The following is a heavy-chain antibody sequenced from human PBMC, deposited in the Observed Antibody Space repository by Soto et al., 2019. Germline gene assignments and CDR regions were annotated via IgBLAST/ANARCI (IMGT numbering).Heavy chain of an antibody. Sequence: SVKVSCKASGGTFNSYARRWVRQAPGQGLEWMGGIIPIFGTANYAQKFQGRVTITADKSTGTAYMELSSLRSEDTAVYYCARGRGYGPRYYYYGMDVWGQGTTVTSP. CDR1: GGTFNSYA. CDR3: ARGRGYGPRYYYYGMDV. CDR2: IIPIFGTA. J-gene: IGHJ6*02. V-gene: IGHV1-69*06. D-gene: IGHD5-18*01.